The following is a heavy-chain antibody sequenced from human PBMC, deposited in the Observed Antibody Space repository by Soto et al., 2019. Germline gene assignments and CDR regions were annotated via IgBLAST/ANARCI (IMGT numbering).Heavy chain of an antibody. J-gene: IGHJ4*02. CDR3: ARADNEYSSSWSSFDY. D-gene: IGHD6-13*01. CDR2: INHSGST. CDR1: GGSFSGYY. V-gene: IGHV4-34*01. Sequence: SSETLSLTCAVYGGSFSGYYWSWIRQPPGKGLEWIGEINHSGSTNYNPSLKSRVTISVDTSKNQFSLKLSSVTAADTAVYYCARADNEYSSSWSSFDYWGQGTLVTVSS.